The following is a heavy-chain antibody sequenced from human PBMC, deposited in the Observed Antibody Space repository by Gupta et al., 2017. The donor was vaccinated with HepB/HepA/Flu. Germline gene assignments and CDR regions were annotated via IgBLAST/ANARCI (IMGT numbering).Heavy chain of an antibody. J-gene: IGHJ4*02. CDR1: GFAFGSSG. CDR2: ISASGPAT. D-gene: IGHD2-8*01. CDR3: AKCHSNCICYLEVLDY. Sequence: EVQLLESGGGLVEPGGSLSLSCAAYGFAFGSSGMTWVRQAPGKGLEWVSIISASGPATSSADSGNVLFTISRNNSKNTLYLQMNSLGAEDTAVYYCAKCHSNCICYLEVLDYWGQGTLVTVSS. V-gene: IGHV3-23*01.